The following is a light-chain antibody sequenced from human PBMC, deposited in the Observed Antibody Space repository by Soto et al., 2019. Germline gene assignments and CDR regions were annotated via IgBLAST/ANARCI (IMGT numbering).Light chain of an antibody. V-gene: IGKV3-15*01. Sequence: IVLTQSPATLSVSPGECVTLSCRASQSVRSHLAWYQQKPGQPPRLLIYGASTRATGIPARFSGSGFGTEFTLTISSLQSEDFAVYYCQQYKNWPLFGQGTRLEIK. CDR2: GAS. CDR1: QSVRSH. CDR3: QQYKNWPL. J-gene: IGKJ5*01.